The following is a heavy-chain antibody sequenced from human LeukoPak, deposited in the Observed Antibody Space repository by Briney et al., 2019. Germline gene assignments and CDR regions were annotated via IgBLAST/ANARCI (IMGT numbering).Heavy chain of an antibody. CDR3: AGLRIAAAGTPPYYYYGMDV. CDR2: IYYSGST. D-gene: IGHD6-13*01. Sequence: SSETLSLTCTVSGGSISSGDYCWSWIRQPPGKGLEWIGYIYYSGSTYYNPSLNSRVTISVDTSKNQFSLKLSSVTAADTAVYYCAGLRIAAAGTPPYYYYGMDVWGQGTTVTVSS. CDR1: GGSISSGDYC. J-gene: IGHJ6*02. V-gene: IGHV4-30-4*01.